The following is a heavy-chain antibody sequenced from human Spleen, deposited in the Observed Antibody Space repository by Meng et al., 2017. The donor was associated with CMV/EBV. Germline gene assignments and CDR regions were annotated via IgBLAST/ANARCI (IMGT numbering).Heavy chain of an antibody. CDR1: GFTFSSYS. CDR3: ARGPHEGSYFDY. Sequence: GESLKISCAASGFTFSSYSMNWVRQAPGKGLEWVSYISGSSSTIYYADSMKGRFTISRDNAKNSLYLQMNSLRAEDTAVYYCARGPHEGSYFDYWGQGALVTVSS. J-gene: IGHJ4*02. D-gene: IGHD3-10*01. CDR2: ISGSSSTI. V-gene: IGHV3-48*04.